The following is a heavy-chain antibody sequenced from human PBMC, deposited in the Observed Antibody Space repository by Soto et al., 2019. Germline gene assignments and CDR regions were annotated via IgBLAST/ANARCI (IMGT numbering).Heavy chain of an antibody. D-gene: IGHD1-26*01. J-gene: IGHJ3*02. CDR2: ISSSSSYT. V-gene: IGHV3-11*06. CDR1: GFTFSDYY. CDR3: ARDLVAAGAFDI. Sequence: GGSLRLSCAASGFTFSDYYMSWIRQAPGKGLEWVSYISSSSSYTNYADSVKGRFTISRDNAKNSLYLQMNSLRAEDTAVYYCARDLVAAGAFDIWGQGTMVTVSS.